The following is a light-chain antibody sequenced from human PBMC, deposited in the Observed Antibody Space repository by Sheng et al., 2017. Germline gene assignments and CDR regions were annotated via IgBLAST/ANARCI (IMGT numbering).Light chain of an antibody. CDR3: ASYAGSRSLV. CDR1: SSGVGSSDY. V-gene: IGLV2-14*03. CDR2: DVT. Sequence: QSALTQPASVSGSPGQSITVSCTGVSSGVGSSDYVSWYQIYPGRAPKLLFYDVTNRPSGVSNRFSASKSGNTASLTISWLQSEDEADYFCASYAGSRSLVFGTGTTVTVL. J-gene: IGLJ1*01.